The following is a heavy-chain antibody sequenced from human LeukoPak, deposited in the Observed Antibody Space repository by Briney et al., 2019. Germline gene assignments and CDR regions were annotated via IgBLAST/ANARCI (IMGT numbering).Heavy chain of an antibody. D-gene: IGHD6-19*01. J-gene: IGHJ4*02. CDR3: ARAAYSSDSFDY. CDR1: GGSFGGYY. V-gene: IGHV4-34*01. Sequence: PSETLSLTCAVYGGSFGGYYWSWIRQPPGKGLEWIGEINHSGSTNYNPSLKSRVTISVDTSKNQFSLKLSSVTAADTAVYYCARAAYSSDSFDYWGQGTLVTVSS. CDR2: INHSGST.